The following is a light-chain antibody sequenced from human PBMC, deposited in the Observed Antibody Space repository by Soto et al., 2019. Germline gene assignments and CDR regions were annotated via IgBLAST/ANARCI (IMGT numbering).Light chain of an antibody. V-gene: IGKV4-1*01. CDR2: WAS. CDR3: QHYYSTPLT. Sequence: DIVMTQSPDSLAVSLGERATINCKSSQSVLYSSNNKNYLAWYQQKPGQLPKLLIYWASTRESGVPDRFSGSGSGTDFTLTISSLQAEDVAVYYCQHYYSTPLTFGGGTKVEI. CDR1: QSVLYSSNNKNY. J-gene: IGKJ4*01.